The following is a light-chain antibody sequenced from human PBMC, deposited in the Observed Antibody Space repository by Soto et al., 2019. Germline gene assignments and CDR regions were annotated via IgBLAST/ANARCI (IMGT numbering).Light chain of an antibody. CDR3: AAWDDSLNVNWV. Sequence: QSVLTQPPSVSEAPRQRVTISCSGSSSNIGNNAVNWYQQLPGKAPKLLIYYDDLLPSGVSDRFSGSKSGTSASLAISGLXXXXXXXXXCAAWDDSLNVNWVFGGGTK. CDR1: SSNIGNNA. CDR2: YDD. J-gene: IGLJ3*02. V-gene: IGLV1-36*01.